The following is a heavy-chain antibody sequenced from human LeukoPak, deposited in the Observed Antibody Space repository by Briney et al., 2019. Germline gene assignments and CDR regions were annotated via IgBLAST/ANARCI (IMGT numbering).Heavy chain of an antibody. V-gene: IGHV1-18*01. CDR1: GYTFTSYG. D-gene: IGHD2-21*02. Sequence: GASVTVSFKASGYTFTSYGISWVRQAPGQGLEWMGWISAYNGNTNYPQKLQGRVTITTDTSTSTAYMELRSLRSDDTAVYYCARESAVTASPSDYWGQRTLVTVSS. CDR2: ISAYNGNT. J-gene: IGHJ4*02. CDR3: ARESAVTASPSDY.